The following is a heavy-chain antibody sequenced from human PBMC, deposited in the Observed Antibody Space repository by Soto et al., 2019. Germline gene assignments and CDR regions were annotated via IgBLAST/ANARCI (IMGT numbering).Heavy chain of an antibody. CDR1: GFTSTSSA. D-gene: IGHD3-22*01. Sequence: GASVKVSCKASGFTSTSSAVQWVRQARGQRLEWIGWIVVGSGNTNYAQKFQERVTITRDMSTSTAYMELSSLRSEDTAVYYCAASDNYYDSSGSDAFDIWGQGTMVTVSS. CDR3: AASDNYYDSSGSDAFDI. V-gene: IGHV1-58*01. CDR2: IVVGSGNT. J-gene: IGHJ3*02.